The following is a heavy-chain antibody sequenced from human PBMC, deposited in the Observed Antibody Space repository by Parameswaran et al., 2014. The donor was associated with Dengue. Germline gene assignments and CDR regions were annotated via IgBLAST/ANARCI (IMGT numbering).Heavy chain of an antibody. CDR2: ISSSSSYI. D-gene: IGHD2-2*01. V-gene: IGHV3-21*01. CDR3: ARDMYCSSTSCSVLGMDV. Sequence: VRQAPGKGLEWVSSISSSSSYIYYADSVKGRFTISRDNAKNSLYLQMNSLRAEDTAVYYCARDMYCSSTSCSVLGMDVWGQGTTVTVSS. J-gene: IGHJ6*02.